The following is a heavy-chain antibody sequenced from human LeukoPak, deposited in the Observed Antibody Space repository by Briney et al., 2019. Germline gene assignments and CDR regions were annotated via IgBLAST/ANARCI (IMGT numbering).Heavy chain of an antibody. V-gene: IGHV5-51*01. Sequence: GESLKISCKGSGYSFTSYWIGWVRQMPGNGLEWMGIIYPGDSDTRYSPSFQGQVTISADKSISTAYLQWSSLKASDTAMYYCAKKKVERAKTDSFDYWGQGTLVTVSS. D-gene: IGHD5-24*01. CDR1: GYSFTSYW. J-gene: IGHJ4*02. CDR3: AKKKVERAKTDSFDY. CDR2: IYPGDSDT.